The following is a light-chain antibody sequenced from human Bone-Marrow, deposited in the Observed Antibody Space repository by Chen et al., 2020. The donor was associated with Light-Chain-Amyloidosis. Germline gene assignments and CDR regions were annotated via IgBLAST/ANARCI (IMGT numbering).Light chain of an antibody. CDR2: FGS. CDR1: QSLLHSNGNTY. J-gene: IGKJ3*01. CDR3: MQALQGPFT. Sequence: DIVMTQSPLSLPVTPGEPASISCRSSQSLLHSNGNTYLDWFLQKPGQSPQLLISFGSNRASGVPDRFSGSGSGTDFTLKISRVEAEDVGVYYCMQALQGPFTFGPGTKWISN. V-gene: IGKV2-28*01.